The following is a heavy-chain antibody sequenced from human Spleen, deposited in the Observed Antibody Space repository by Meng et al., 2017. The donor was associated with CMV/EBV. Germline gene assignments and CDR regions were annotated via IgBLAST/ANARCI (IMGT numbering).Heavy chain of an antibody. Sequence: GESLKISCAASGFTFSSYAMSWVRQAPGKGLEWVSAISGSGGSTYYADSVKGRFTISRDNSKNTLYIHMNSLRAEDTAVYYCARSDSSGYFYFDYWGQGTLVTVSS. J-gene: IGHJ4*02. CDR3: ARSDSSGYFYFDY. CDR1: GFTFSSYA. D-gene: IGHD3-22*01. V-gene: IGHV3-23*01. CDR2: ISGSGGST.